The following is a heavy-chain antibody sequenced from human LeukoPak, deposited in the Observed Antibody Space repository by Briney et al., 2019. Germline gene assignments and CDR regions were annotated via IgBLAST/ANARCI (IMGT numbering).Heavy chain of an antibody. CDR3: ARGITMVPGVIIGGQNY. V-gene: IGHV3-30-3*01. J-gene: IGHJ4*02. Sequence: GGSLRLSCVASGFTLSSYVMHWVRQAPGKGLEWVAVISNDGSNKYYADSVKGRFTISRDNSKNTLYLQMNSLRDEDTAVYYCARGITMVPGVIIGGQNYWGQGTLVTVSS. D-gene: IGHD3-10*01. CDR1: GFTLSSYV. CDR2: ISNDGSNK.